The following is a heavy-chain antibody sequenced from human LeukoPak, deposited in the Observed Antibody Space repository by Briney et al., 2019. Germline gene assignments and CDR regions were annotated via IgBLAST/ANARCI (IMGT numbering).Heavy chain of an antibody. CDR2: ISGRGDTT. CDR1: GFSFSSYA. D-gene: IGHD3-10*01. V-gene: IGHV3-23*01. CDR3: AKHRENFGDSCLDDY. J-gene: IGHJ4*02. Sequence: GGSLRLSCAASGFSFSSYAMSWVRHAPGKGLEWVSVISGRGDTTNYADSAKGRFTIFRDNSKNTLYLHLNSLRVEDTAVYFCAKHRENFGDSCLDDYWGQGTLVTVSS.